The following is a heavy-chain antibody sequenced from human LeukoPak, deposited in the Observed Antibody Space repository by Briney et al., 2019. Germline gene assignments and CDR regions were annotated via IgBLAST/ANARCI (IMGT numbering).Heavy chain of an antibody. Sequence: QPGRSLRLSCAACGFTFSSYGMHCVRQAPGKGLEGVAVISYDGSNKYYADSVKGRFTISRDNSKNTLYLQMNSLRAEDTAVYYCGRGLVGYNTDAFDIWGQGTMVNVSS. CDR3: GRGLVGYNTDAFDI. J-gene: IGHJ3*02. V-gene: IGHV3-30*03. CDR2: ISYDGSNK. CDR1: GFTFSSYG. D-gene: IGHD5-24*01.